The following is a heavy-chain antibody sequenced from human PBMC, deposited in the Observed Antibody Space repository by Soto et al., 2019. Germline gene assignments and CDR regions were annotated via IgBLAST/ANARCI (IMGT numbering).Heavy chain of an antibody. CDR1: GFTFSSYW. D-gene: IGHD2-15*01. V-gene: IGHV3-7*02. CDR3: ASDAFSIGVDY. CDR2: MKEDGSQK. J-gene: IGHJ4*02. Sequence: EVQLVESGGGLVQPGGSLRLSCVASGFTFSSYWMAWVRQAPGKGLEWVANMKEDGSQKQYVDSVKGRFTISRDNAKNSVYLQMNSLRAEDTAVYYCASDAFSIGVDYWGQGTLVTVSS.